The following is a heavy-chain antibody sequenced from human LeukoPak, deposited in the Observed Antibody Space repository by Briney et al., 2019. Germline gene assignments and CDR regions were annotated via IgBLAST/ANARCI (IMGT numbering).Heavy chain of an antibody. V-gene: IGHV4-34*01. J-gene: IGHJ4*02. CDR1: GGSFSGCY. Sequence: SETLSITCAVYGGSFSGCYWSWIRQPPGKGLEWIGEINHSGSTNYNPSLKSRVTISVDTSKNQFSLKLSSVTAADMAVYYCARWKSSSPHGGYWGQGTLVTVSS. CDR3: ARWKSSSPHGGY. CDR2: INHSGST. D-gene: IGHD6-13*01.